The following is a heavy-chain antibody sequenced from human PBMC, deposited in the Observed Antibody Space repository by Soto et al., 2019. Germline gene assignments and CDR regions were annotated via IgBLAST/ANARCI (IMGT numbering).Heavy chain of an antibody. V-gene: IGHV3-49*03. J-gene: IGHJ3*02. CDR2: IKSKVYGETR. CDR1: GFTFGDYS. CDR3: SGDYGDVDAFDI. Sequence: GGSLRLSCATSGFTFGDYSVSWFRQAPGKGLEWVGFIKSKVYGETREYAASVKGRFTISRDDSKSIAYLQMDSLKTEDTAVYYCSGDYGDVDAFDIWGQGTLDTVSS. D-gene: IGHD4-17*01.